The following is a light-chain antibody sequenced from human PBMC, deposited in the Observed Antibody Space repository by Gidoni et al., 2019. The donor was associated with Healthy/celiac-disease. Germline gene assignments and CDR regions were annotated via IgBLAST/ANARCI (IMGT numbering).Light chain of an antibody. CDR1: QSISDY. V-gene: IGKV1-39*01. J-gene: IGKJ2*01. Sequence: DIQMTQSPSSLSASVGDRVTITCRASQSISDYLSWSQQKPGKAPKLLIYAASSLQSGVPSRFSGSGSGTDFTLTINTLQPEDFATYYCQQYYGTPYTFGQGTKLEIK. CDR3: QQYYGTPYT. CDR2: AAS.